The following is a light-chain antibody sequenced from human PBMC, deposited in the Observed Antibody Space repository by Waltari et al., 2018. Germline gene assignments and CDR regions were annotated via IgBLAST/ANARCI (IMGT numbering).Light chain of an antibody. CDR2: GAY. Sequence: IVVPQSPATLSVSPGERVTLSCRASQNVGTSLAWYQQKPGQTPRLLIFGAYSRASGVPARFSGSGSGTDFTLAISSLQSEDFAVYYCQQYEDWPRHSFGGGTKVQIE. CDR3: QQYEDWPRHS. V-gene: IGKV3-15*01. J-gene: IGKJ4*01. CDR1: QNVGTS.